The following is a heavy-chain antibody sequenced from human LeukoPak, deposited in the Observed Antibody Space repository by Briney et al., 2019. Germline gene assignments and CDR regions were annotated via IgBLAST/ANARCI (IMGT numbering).Heavy chain of an antibody. D-gene: IGHD2-8*02. CDR2: INHSGST. CDR1: GGSFSGYY. Sequence: SETLSLTCAVYGGSFSGYYWSWIRQPPGKGLEWIGEINHSGSTNYNPSLKSRVTISVDTSKNQFSLRLSSVTAADTAVYYCARAVVNGFYPWGQGTLVAVSS. V-gene: IGHV4-34*01. CDR3: ARAVVNGFYP. J-gene: IGHJ5*02.